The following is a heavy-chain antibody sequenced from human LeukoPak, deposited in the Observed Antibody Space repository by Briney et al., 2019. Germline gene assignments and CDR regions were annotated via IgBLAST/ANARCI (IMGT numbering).Heavy chain of an antibody. CDR2: IIPILGVA. V-gene: IGHV1-69*04. Sequence: SVKVSCKASGYTFTGYYMHWVRQAPGQGLEWMGRIIPILGVANYAQKFQGRVTITADKSTSTAYMELSSLRSEDTAVYYCARDSAGITTDWGQGTLVTVSS. CDR1: GYTFTGYY. CDR3: ARDSAGITTD. D-gene: IGHD3-10*01. J-gene: IGHJ4*02.